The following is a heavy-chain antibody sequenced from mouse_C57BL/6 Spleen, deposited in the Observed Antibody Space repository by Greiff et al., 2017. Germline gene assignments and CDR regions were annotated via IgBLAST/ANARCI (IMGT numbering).Heavy chain of an antibody. CDR2: IWGVGST. CDR3: ARVSYSKVRFAY. J-gene: IGHJ3*01. CDR1: GFSLTSYG. V-gene: IGHV2-6*01. Sequence: VKLVESGPGLVAPSQSLSITCTVSGFSLTSYGVDWVRQSPGKGLVWLGVIWGVGSTDYNSVLQSRLSIRKDNSKSQVLLKINSLQDDAAAMYCCARVSYSKVRFAYWGQGTLVTVSA. D-gene: IGHD2-5*01.